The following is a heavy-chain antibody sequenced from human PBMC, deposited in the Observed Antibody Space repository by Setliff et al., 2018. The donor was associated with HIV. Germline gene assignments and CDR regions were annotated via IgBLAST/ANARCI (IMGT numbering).Heavy chain of an antibody. CDR3: ARGGDDSGPGTWTFDY. CDR1: GYTLSELS. Sequence: ASVKVSCKVYGYTLSELSIHWVRQAPGKGLEWMGYFDPQDGETVHAQKFQGRVTITRDTSMYTAYMELTRLRFDDTAVYSCARGGDDSGPGTWTFDYWGQGALVTVSS. D-gene: IGHD3-10*01. CDR2: FDPQDGET. V-gene: IGHV1-24*01. J-gene: IGHJ4*02.